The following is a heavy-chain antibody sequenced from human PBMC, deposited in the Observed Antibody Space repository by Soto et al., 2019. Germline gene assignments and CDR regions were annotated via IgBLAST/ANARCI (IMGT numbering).Heavy chain of an antibody. CDR3: ARDRVPVLRYFDPLLYGMXV. CDR2: ISYDGSNK. CDR1: GFTFSSYA. J-gene: IGHJ6*02. Sequence: PGGSLRLSCAASGFTFSSYAMHWVRQAPGKGLEWVAVISYDGSNKYYADSVKGRFTISRDNSKNTLYLQMNSLRAEDTAVYYCARDRVPVLRYFDPLLYGMXVWGQGTTVTVSS. V-gene: IGHV3-30-3*01. D-gene: IGHD3-9*01.